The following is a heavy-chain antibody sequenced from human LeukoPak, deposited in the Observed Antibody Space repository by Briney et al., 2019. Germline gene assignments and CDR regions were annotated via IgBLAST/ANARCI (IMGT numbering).Heavy chain of an antibody. J-gene: IGHJ4*02. D-gene: IGHD3-3*01. Sequence: PSETLSLTCTVSGGSISSSSYYWGWIRQPPGKGLEWIGSIYYSGSTYYNPSLKSRVTISVDTSKNQLSLKLSSVTAADTAVYYCARVLSAYYDFFDYWGQGTLVTVSS. CDR2: IYYSGST. CDR3: ARVLSAYYDFFDY. CDR1: GGSISSSSYY. V-gene: IGHV4-39*07.